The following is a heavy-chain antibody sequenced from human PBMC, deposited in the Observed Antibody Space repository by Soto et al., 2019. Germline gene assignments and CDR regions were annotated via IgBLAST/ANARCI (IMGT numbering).Heavy chain of an antibody. J-gene: IGHJ6*02. CDR1: GFTFSSYG. V-gene: IGHV3-30*18. Sequence: QVQLVESGGGVVQPGRSLRLSCAASGFTFSSYGMHWVRQAPGKVLEWVAVISYDGSNKYYADSVKGRFTIYRDNSKNTLYLKMNSLRAEDTAVYYCAKQAEECSGGSCYSSRGYYYYGMDVWGQGTTVTVSS. D-gene: IGHD2-15*01. CDR2: ISYDGSNK. CDR3: AKQAEECSGGSCYSSRGYYYYGMDV.